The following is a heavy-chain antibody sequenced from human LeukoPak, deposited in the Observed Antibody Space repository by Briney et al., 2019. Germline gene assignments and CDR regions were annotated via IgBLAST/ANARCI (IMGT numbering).Heavy chain of an antibody. Sequence: GGSLRLSCAVSGFTFSSYSMNWVRQAPGKGLEWVSSISSGSSFIYYADSVKGRFTISRDNARNSLYLQMNTLRAEDTAVYYCARSREGTTGMGQDYWGQGTLVTVSS. D-gene: IGHD1-1*01. J-gene: IGHJ4*02. V-gene: IGHV3-21*01. CDR1: GFTFSSYS. CDR3: ARSREGTTGMGQDY. CDR2: ISSGSSFI.